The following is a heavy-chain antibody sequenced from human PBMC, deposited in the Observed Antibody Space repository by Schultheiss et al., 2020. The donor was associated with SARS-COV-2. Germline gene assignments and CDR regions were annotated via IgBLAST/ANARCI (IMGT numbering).Heavy chain of an antibody. D-gene: IGHD1-26*01. Sequence: SETLSLTCTVSGGSLTGYYWSWIRQPPGKGLEWIGYIYYSGSTNYNPSLKSRVTISVDTSKNQFSLKLSSVTAADTAVYYCARASGSYWYNWFDPWGQGTLVTVSS. CDR2: IYYSGST. J-gene: IGHJ5*02. CDR1: GGSLTGYY. CDR3: ARASGSYWYNWFDP. V-gene: IGHV4-59*01.